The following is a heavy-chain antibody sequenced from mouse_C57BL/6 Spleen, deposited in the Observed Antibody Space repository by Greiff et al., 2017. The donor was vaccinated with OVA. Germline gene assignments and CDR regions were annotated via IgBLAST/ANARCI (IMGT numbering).Heavy chain of an antibody. CDR2: IYPRSGNT. J-gene: IGHJ4*01. D-gene: IGHD1-1*01. CDR1: GYTFTSYG. CDR3: ARPPHYYGSSYDYAMDY. V-gene: IGHV1-81*01. Sequence: QVQLQQSGAELARPGASVKLSCKASGYTFTSYGISWVKQRTGQGLEWIGEIYPRSGNTYYNVKFKGKATLTADKSSSTAYMELRSLTSEDSAVYFCARPPHYYGSSYDYAMDYWGQGTSVTVSS.